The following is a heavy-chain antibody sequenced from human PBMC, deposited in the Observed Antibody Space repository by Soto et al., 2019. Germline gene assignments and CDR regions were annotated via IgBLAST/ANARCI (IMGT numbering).Heavy chain of an antibody. V-gene: IGHV1-18*01. Sequence: QVQLVQSGAEVKKPGASVKVSCKSSGYTFTSYGIIWVRQAPGQGREWMGWISAYNGNTNYAQKIQGRVTMTTDTATSTAYMELRSLRSDDRAVYYCARASDILTGYPPNYWGQGTLFTVSS. CDR3: ARASDILTGYPPNY. CDR2: ISAYNGNT. CDR1: GYTFTSYG. D-gene: IGHD3-9*01. J-gene: IGHJ4*02.